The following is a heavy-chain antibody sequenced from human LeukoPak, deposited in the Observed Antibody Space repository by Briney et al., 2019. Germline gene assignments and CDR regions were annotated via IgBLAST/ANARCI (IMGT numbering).Heavy chain of an antibody. V-gene: IGHV1-8*03. J-gene: IGHJ5*02. CDR1: GYTFTSYD. CDR3: ARGGPNIVDGAARLSWFDP. CDR2: MNHNSGNT. Sequence: ASVKVSCKASGYTFTSYDVNWVRQATGQGLEWMGWMNHNSGNTGYAQKFQGRVTITRNTSISTAYMELSSLRPEDTAVYYCARGGPNIVDGAARLSWFDPWGQGTLVTVSS. D-gene: IGHD2/OR15-2a*01.